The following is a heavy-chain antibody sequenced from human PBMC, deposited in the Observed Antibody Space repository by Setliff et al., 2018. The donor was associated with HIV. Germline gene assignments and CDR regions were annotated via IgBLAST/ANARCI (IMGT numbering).Heavy chain of an antibody. D-gene: IGHD1-26*01. CDR3: ARDRLSYNFYYYGMDV. CDR1: GDTFTGYY. J-gene: IGHJ6*02. CDR2: INPNSGGT. Sequence: AASVKVSCKAPGDTFTGYYMHWVRQAPGQGLEWMGWINPNSGGTNYAQKFQGRVIMTRDTSISTAYMQLSRLRSDDTAVYYCARDRLSYNFYYYGMDVWGQGTTVTVS. V-gene: IGHV1-2*02.